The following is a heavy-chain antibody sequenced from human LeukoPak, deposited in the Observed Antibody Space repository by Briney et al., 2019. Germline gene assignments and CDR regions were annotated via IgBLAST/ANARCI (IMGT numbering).Heavy chain of an antibody. CDR2: INHSGST. V-gene: IGHV4-34*01. D-gene: IGHD3-16*02. CDR1: GGSFSGYY. J-gene: IGHJ5*02. CDR3: ARARYDYVWGNYRLLHNWFDP. Sequence: PSETLSLTCAVYGGSFSGYYWSWIRQPPGKGLEWIGEINHSGSTNYNPSLKSRVTISVDTSKNQFSLKLSSVTAADTAVYYCARARYDYVWGNYRLLHNWFDPWGQGTLVTVSS.